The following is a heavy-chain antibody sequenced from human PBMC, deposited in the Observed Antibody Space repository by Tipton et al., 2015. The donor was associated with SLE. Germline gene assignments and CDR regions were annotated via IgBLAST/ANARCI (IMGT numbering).Heavy chain of an antibody. CDR1: GYSFTGYW. CDR3: ARISPNYYYLDV. J-gene: IGHJ6*03. CDR2: IDPSDSYT. V-gene: IGHV5-10-1*01. D-gene: IGHD2-15*01. Sequence: QLVQSGAEVKKPGESLRISCKGSGYSFTGYWISWVRQMPGKGLEWMGKIDPSDSYTNYSPSFQGHVTISVDKSINTAYLQWSSLRASDTAMYYCARISPNYYYLDVWGKGTTVTVSS.